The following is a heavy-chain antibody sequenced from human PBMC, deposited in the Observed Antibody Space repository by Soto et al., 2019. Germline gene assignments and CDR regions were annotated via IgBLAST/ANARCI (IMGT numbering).Heavy chain of an antibody. V-gene: IGHV4-59*08. J-gene: IGHJ4*02. CDR2: IYYSGST. CDR3: ASSGYSYALDY. CDR1: GGSISSYY. D-gene: IGHD5-18*01. Sequence: SETLSLTCTVSGGSISSYYWSWIRQPPGKGLEWIGYIYYSGSTNYNPSLKSRVTISVDTSKNQFSLKLSSVTAADTAVYYCASSGYSYALDYWGQGTLVTVSP.